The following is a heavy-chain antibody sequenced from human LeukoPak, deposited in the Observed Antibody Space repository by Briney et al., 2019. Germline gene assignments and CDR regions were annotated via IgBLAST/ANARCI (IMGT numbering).Heavy chain of an antibody. V-gene: IGHV4-61*08. CDR1: GASVSSGGNY. J-gene: IGHJ4*02. D-gene: IGHD1/OR15-1a*01. CDR2: FYYSGTT. Sequence: SETLSLTCTVSGASVSSGGNYWSWIQQSPGKGLEWIGSFYYSGTTDYNPSLKGRVTMSIDRSKNQFSLNLNSVTAADTAVYYCARDTRNTWFYYWGQGTLVTVSS. CDR3: ARDTRNTWFYY.